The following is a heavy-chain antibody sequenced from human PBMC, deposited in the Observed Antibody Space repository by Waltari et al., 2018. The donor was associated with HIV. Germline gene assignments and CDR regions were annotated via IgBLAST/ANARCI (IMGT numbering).Heavy chain of an antibody. Sequence: QLQLRESGPGVVKPLETLSLTCTVSGGFFRSGDYYWDWIRQSPGKGLEWIGNIQYGGNTIYNPALESRVSMSIDTSRGQFSLTLKDVTAADTAVYFCARRGNYRAAEYNYFGPWGQGIQVIVSS. D-gene: IGHD1-7*01. V-gene: IGHV4-39*01. CDR3: ARRGNYRAAEYNYFGP. J-gene: IGHJ5*02. CDR2: IQYGGNT. CDR1: GGFFRSGDYY.